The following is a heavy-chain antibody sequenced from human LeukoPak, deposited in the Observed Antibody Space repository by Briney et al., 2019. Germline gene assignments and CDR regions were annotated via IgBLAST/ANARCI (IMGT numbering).Heavy chain of an antibody. V-gene: IGHV1-69*06. Sequence: SVKVSCRASGGTFSSYAISWVRQAPGQGLEWMGGIIPIFGTANYAQKFQGRVTITADKSTSTAYMELSSLRSEDTAVYYCARDYYDSSGYINWGQGTLVTVSS. D-gene: IGHD3-22*01. CDR3: ARDYYDSSGYIN. CDR2: IIPIFGTA. J-gene: IGHJ4*02. CDR1: GGTFSSYA.